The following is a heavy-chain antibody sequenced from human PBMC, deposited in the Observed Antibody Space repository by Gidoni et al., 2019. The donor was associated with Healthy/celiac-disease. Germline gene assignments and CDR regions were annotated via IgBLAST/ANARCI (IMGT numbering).Heavy chain of an antibody. CDR3: ARQVITMVRGVITYDGMDV. Sequence: WIRQPPGKGLEWIGSIYYSGSTYYNPALKGRVTISVDTSKNQFSLKLSSVTAADTAVYYCARQVITMVRGVITYDGMDVWGQGTTVTVSS. J-gene: IGHJ6*02. V-gene: IGHV4-39*01. CDR2: IYYSGST. D-gene: IGHD3-10*01.